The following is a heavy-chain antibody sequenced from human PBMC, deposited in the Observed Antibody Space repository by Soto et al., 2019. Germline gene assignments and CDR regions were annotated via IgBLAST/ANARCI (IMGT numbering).Heavy chain of an antibody. J-gene: IGHJ6*03. D-gene: IGHD6-13*01. CDR1: GGSISSYY. V-gene: IGHV4-59*01. Sequence: PSETLSLTCTVSGGSISSYYWSWIRQPPGKGLEWIGYIYYSGSTNYNPSLKIRVTISVDTSKNQFSLKLSSVTAADTAVYYCARDRQQQLVSLDYYYYMDVWGKGTSVTVSS. CDR3: ARDRQQQLVSLDYYYYMDV. CDR2: IYYSGST.